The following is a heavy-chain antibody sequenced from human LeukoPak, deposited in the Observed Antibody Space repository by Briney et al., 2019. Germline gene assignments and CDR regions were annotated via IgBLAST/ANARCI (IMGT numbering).Heavy chain of an antibody. CDR3: ARDQPLVRRRFLEWFAFDI. D-gene: IGHD3-3*01. V-gene: IGHV1-69*13. J-gene: IGHJ3*02. CDR1: GGTFNTYA. Sequence: ASVKVSCKASGGTFNTYAITWVRQAPGQGLEWMGGIIPVFNTASYAQKFQGRVTITADESTSTAYMELSSLRSEDTAVYYCARDQPLVRRRFLEWFAFDIWGQGTMVTVSS. CDR2: IIPVFNTA.